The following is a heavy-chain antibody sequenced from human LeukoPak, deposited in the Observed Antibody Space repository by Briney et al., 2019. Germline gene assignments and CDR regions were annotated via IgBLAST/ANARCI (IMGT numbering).Heavy chain of an antibody. D-gene: IGHD5-12*01. CDR1: GFTFHDYA. Sequence: PGGSLRLSCVASGFTFHDYAMHWVRQAPGKGLEWVSGISWNGGYIEYADSVKGRSTISRDNAKNSLYLEMHSLKTEDTALYYFAKVFVGGGYARPFDSWGPGTLVTVSS. CDR2: ISWNGGYI. V-gene: IGHV3-9*01. J-gene: IGHJ4*02. CDR3: AKVFVGGGYARPFDS.